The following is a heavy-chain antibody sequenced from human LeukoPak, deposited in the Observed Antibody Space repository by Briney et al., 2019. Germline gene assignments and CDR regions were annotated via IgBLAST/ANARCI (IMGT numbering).Heavy chain of an antibody. CDR2: IYHSVDT. CDR1: GGSISSFY. J-gene: IGHJ4*02. D-gene: IGHD6-19*01. CDR3: ARGGPNSSGWRIDY. V-gene: IGHV4-59*01. Sequence: SETLSLTCTVSGGSISSFYWSWIRQPPGKGLEWIGYIYHSVDTKYNASLKSRVTISVDTSKSQFSLKLSSVTAADTAVYYCARGGPNSSGWRIDYWGQGTLVTVSS.